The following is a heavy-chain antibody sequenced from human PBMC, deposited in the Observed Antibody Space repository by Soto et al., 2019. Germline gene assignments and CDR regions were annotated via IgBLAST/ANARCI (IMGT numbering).Heavy chain of an antibody. D-gene: IGHD6-19*01. CDR2: ISSRDLSI. CDR1: GFIFSNYY. J-gene: IGHJ4*02. V-gene: IGHV3-11*01. CDR3: ARVSATGWHVNGRDYFDH. Sequence: QVRLVESGGDLVKPGGSLRISCTASGFIFSNYYMSWIRQAPGKGLEWVSSISSRDLSIYYADSVKGPFTIFRDNAKNSLFLNMSDLRTADTAVYYCARVSATGWHVNGRDYFDHWGLGTLVTVSS.